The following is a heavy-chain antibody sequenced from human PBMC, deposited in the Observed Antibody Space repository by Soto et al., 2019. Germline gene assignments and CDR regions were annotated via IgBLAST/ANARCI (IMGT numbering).Heavy chain of an antibody. J-gene: IGHJ4*02. CDR1: GFTFSTYW. Sequence: GGSLRLSCAASGFTFSTYWMHWVRQVPGKGLVWVSHIDNDGISTTYADSVKGRFTISRGNAKNTLYLQMNSLRAEDSAVYYCGRVASSSSWTPDFLAQGNLVTVSS. D-gene: IGHD6-13*01. V-gene: IGHV3-74*01. CDR2: IDNDGIST. CDR3: GRVASSSSWTPDF.